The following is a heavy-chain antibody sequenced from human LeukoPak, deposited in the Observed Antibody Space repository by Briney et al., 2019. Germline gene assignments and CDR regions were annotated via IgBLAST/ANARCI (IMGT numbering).Heavy chain of an antibody. Sequence: PSETLSLTCAVYNESFNDYYWNWIRQSPGTGLEWIGEIHHSGSANYNPSLKSRVTISIDASMNQFSLKLTSVTAADTAVYYCASNKNPAQASDIWGQGTIVTISS. J-gene: IGHJ3*02. CDR3: ASNKNPAQASDI. D-gene: IGHD1/OR15-1a*01. V-gene: IGHV4-34*01. CDR2: IHHSGSA. CDR1: NESFNDYY.